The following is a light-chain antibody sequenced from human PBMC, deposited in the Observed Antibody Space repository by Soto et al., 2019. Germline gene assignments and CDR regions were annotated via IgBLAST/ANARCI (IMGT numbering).Light chain of an antibody. CDR3: QQYGSSRWT. CDR1: QSVAANY. V-gene: IGKV3-20*01. J-gene: IGKJ1*01. Sequence: EIVLTQSPGTLSLSPGESATLSCRASQSVAANYLAWYQQKPGQAPRLLIYGASSRATGIPDRFSGSGSGTDFTLTISRLEPEDFAVYYCQQYGSSRWTFGQGTKVDIK. CDR2: GAS.